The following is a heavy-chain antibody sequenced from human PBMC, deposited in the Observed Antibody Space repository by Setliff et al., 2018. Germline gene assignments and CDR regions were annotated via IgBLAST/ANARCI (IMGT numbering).Heavy chain of an antibody. J-gene: IGHJ4*02. CDR3: ARHLLVQGTYHFDY. Sequence: SETLSLTCTVYGGSLSNYYWSWIRQSPGKGLEWIGSMYYSGSTYYNPSLKGRVTLSVDTTKNQFSLKLTSMTAADTAVYFCARHLLVQGTYHFDYWGQGSPVTVSS. V-gene: IGHV4-59*04. CDR1: GGSLSNYY. D-gene: IGHD3-10*01. CDR2: MYYSGST.